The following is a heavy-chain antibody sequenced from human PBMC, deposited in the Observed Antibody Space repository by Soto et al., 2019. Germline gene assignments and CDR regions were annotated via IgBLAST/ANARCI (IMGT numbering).Heavy chain of an antibody. V-gene: IGHV4-59*01. CDR1: GGSISSYY. CDR2: IYYSGST. D-gene: IGHD3-3*01. J-gene: IGHJ3*01. Sequence: PSETLSLTCTVSGGSISSYYWSWIRQPPGKGLEWIGYIYYSGSTNYNPSLKSRVTISVDTSKNQFSLKLSSVTAADTAVYYCARAGFWSGSDVFEFWGQGTMVTVSS. CDR3: ARAGFWSGSDVFEF.